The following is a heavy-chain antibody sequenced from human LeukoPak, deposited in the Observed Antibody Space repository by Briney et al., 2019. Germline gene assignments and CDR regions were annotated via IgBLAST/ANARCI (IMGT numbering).Heavy chain of an antibody. CDR2: INPNSGGT. D-gene: IGHD3-10*01. CDR1: GYTFTGYY. CDR3: ARGGMVRGVITPLVPRLNYYMDV. V-gene: IGHV1-2*02. J-gene: IGHJ6*03. Sequence: ASVKVSCKASGYTFTGYYMHWVRQAPGQGLEWMGWINPNSGGTYFARKFQGRVTMTRDTSISTAYMELSSLRSEDTAVYYCARGGMVRGVITPLVPRLNYYMDVWGKGTTVTVSS.